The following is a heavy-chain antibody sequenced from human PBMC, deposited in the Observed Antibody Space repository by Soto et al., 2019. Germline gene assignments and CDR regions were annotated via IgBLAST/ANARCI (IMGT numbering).Heavy chain of an antibody. Sequence: QVQLVESGGGLVKPGRSLRLSCAASGFTFSDYYMSWIRQAPGKGLEWVSYISSSSSYTNYADSVKGRFTISRDNAKNSLYLQMNSLRAEDTAVYYCARDDYGGNSPLGDWGQGTLVTVSS. CDR1: GFTFSDYY. V-gene: IGHV3-11*05. D-gene: IGHD4-17*01. CDR2: ISSSSSYT. CDR3: ARDDYGGNSPLGD. J-gene: IGHJ4*02.